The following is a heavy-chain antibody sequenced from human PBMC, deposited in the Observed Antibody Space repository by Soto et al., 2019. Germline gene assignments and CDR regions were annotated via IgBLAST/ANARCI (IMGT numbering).Heavy chain of an antibody. CDR3: ARRGITMVRGVIIKGPMDV. D-gene: IGHD3-10*01. V-gene: IGHV4-34*01. CDR2: INHSGST. Sequence: SETLSLTCAVYGGSFSGYYWSWIRQPPGKGLEWIGEINHSGSTNYNPSLKSRVTISVDTSKNQFSLKLSSVTAADTAVYYCARRGITMVRGVIIKGPMDVWGQGTTVTVSS. J-gene: IGHJ6*02. CDR1: GGSFSGYY.